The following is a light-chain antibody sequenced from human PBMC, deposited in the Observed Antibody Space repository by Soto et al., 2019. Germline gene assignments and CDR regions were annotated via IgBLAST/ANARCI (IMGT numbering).Light chain of an antibody. Sequence: DLPMTQSPSSLSASVGDRVTITCQASQDINNYLVWYQQKPGKAPKLLIFEASSLETGVPSRFSGAASGTDLTFTISSLQPEDIATYYCQQYDTLPPTFGQGTKLEIK. V-gene: IGKV1-33*01. CDR1: QDINNY. CDR2: EAS. CDR3: QQYDTLPPT. J-gene: IGKJ2*01.